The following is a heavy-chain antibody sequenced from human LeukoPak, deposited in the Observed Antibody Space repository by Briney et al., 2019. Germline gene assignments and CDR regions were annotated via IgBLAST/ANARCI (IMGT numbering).Heavy chain of an antibody. CDR1: GYIFATFY. V-gene: IGHV1-46*01. D-gene: IGHD3-16*01. CDR3: ARDNRGERTPGWGYGGFDI. CDR2: INPSGGTT. J-gene: IGHJ3*02. Sequence: ASVKVSCKASGYIFATFYIHWVRQAPGQGLEWMGIINPSGGTTSYAQKFQGRVSMTRDTSTSTVYMELSSLRSEDTAVYYCARDNRGERTPGWGYGGFDIWGQGTMVSVSS.